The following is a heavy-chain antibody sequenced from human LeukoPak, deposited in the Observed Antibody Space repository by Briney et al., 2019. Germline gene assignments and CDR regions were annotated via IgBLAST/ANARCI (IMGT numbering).Heavy chain of an antibody. D-gene: IGHD3-16*01. CDR2: IKQDGSEK. CDR1: GFTFSSYW. J-gene: IGHJ4*02. CDR3: AREKGESDFDY. V-gene: IGHV3-7*01. Sequence: GGSLRLSRAASGFTFSSYWMSWVRQAPGKGLEWVANIKQDGSEKYYVDSVKGRFTISRDNAKNSLYLQMNSLRAEDTAVYYCAREKGESDFDYWGQGTLVTVSS.